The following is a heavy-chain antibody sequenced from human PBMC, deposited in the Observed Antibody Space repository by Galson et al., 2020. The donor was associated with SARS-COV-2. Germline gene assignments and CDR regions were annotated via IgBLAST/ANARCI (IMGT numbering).Heavy chain of an antibody. D-gene: IGHD4-17*01. V-gene: IGHV1-46*03. Sequence: ASVKVSCKASGYTFTSYHMHWVRQAPGQGLEWMGIINPNGDPPTYAQKFQGRVTLTRDTSTSTVYMELSSLQSDDTAVYYCARDGGTYGDSDYWGQGTLVTVSP. CDR2: INPNGDPP. CDR1: GYTFTSYH. J-gene: IGHJ4*02. CDR3: ARDGGTYGDSDY.